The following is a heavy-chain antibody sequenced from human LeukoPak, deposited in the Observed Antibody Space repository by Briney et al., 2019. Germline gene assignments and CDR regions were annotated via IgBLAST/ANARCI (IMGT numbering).Heavy chain of an antibody. J-gene: IGHJ3*02. Sequence: PSQTLSLTCAVSGGSISTGGYSWSWIRQPPGKGLEWIGYIYHSGSTYYNPSLKSRVTISEDRSKNQFSLKLSSVTAADTAVYYCARGLADSSGYSIPVAFDIWGQGTMVTVSS. CDR1: GGSISTGGYS. V-gene: IGHV4-30-2*01. D-gene: IGHD3-22*01. CDR2: IYHSGST. CDR3: ARGLADSSGYSIPVAFDI.